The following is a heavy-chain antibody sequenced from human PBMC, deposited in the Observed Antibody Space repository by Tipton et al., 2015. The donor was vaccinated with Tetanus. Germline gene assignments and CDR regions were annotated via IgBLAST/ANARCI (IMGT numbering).Heavy chain of an antibody. J-gene: IGHJ3*02. CDR1: GYTFSTYA. V-gene: IGHV7-4-1*02. CDR2: INTNTGNP. D-gene: IGHD3-9*01. Sequence: QLVQSGPEVKKPGASVKVSCKASGYTFSTYAMNWVRQAPGQGLEWMGWINTNTGNPTYAQGFTGRFVFSLDTSVNTAYLQISSLQAEDTAVYFCARDLRLYDILTGWVDAFDIWGQGTMVTVSS. CDR3: ARDLRLYDILTGWVDAFDI.